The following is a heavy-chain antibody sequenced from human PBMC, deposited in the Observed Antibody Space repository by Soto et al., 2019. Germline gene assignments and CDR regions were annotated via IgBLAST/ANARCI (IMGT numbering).Heavy chain of an antibody. CDR1: GFTFSEYG. D-gene: IGHD1-7*01. CDR2: ISHDQTDK. CDR3: VKDPYSGELAGHLTWFDT. V-gene: IGHV3-30*18. Sequence: GGSLRFSCVVSGFTFSEYGMHWVRQAPGKGLEWLAGISHDQTDKYYTDSVKGRFIISRDNSKSTLHLQMNSLRVEDTGVYYCVKDPYSGELAGHLTWFDTWGHGSLVTVSS. J-gene: IGHJ5*01.